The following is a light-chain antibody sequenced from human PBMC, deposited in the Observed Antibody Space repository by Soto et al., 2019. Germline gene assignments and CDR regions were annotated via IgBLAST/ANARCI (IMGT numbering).Light chain of an antibody. CDR3: LHYGTAQWT. V-gene: IGKV3-20*01. Sequence: EVVLTQSPATLSLSPGERATLSCRASQSVTRSSLAWYQQKPGQSPRLLRSGASSRATGIPDRFSGGGSGTDFIFNITSLEPEDFAMYYCLHYGTAQWTFGQGTKVDI. J-gene: IGKJ1*01. CDR1: QSVTRSS. CDR2: GAS.